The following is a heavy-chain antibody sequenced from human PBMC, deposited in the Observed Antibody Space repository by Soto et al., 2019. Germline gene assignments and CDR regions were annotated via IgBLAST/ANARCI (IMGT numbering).Heavy chain of an antibody. V-gene: IGHV3-21*06. Sequence: ESGGGLVKPGGALRLSCAASGFPFPRYSMNWVRQAPGKGLEWVSSSSSTTNYIYYGDSMKGRFTISRDNAKNSLYLEMNSLRAEETAVYYCARESEDLTSNFDYWGQGTLVTVSS. CDR2: SSSTTNYI. CDR1: GFPFPRYS. CDR3: ARESEDLTSNFDY. J-gene: IGHJ4*02.